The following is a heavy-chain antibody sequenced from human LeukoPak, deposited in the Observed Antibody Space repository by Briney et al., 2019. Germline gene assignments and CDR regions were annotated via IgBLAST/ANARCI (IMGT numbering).Heavy chain of an antibody. CDR2: ISSSSSYI. J-gene: IGHJ4*02. D-gene: IGHD2-8*01. V-gene: IGHV3-21*01. CDR1: GFTFSSYS. CDR3: ARTKSEPTYGQHHGLDN. Sequence: GGSLRLSCAASGFTFSSYSMNWVRQAPGKGLEWVSSISSSSSYIYYADSVKGRFTISRDNAKNSLYLQMNSLRAEDTAVYYCARTKSEPTYGQHHGLDNWGQGTLVTVSS.